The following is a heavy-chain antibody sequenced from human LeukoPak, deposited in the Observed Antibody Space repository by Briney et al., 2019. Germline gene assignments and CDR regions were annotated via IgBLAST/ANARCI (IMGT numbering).Heavy chain of an antibody. CDR1: GFTFSSCA. J-gene: IGHJ4*02. Sequence: GGSLRLSCAASGFTFSSCAMHWVRQAPGKGLEWVAVISYDGSNKYYADSVKGRFTISRDNSKNTLYLQMNSLRAEDTAVYYCARDSVAGVFDYWGQGTLVTDSS. CDR3: ARDSVAGVFDY. D-gene: IGHD6-19*01. V-gene: IGHV3-30-3*01. CDR2: ISYDGSNK.